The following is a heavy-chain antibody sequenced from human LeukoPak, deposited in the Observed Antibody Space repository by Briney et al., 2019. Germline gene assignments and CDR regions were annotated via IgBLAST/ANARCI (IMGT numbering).Heavy chain of an antibody. Sequence: SETLSLTCAVYGGSFSDYYWTWIRQPPGKGLEWIGEINHSGSTNYNPSLKSRITISVDTSKNQFSLKLSSVTAADTAVYYCARVRMRWSSPLGFDYWGQGTLVTVSS. D-gene: IGHD2-8*01. V-gene: IGHV4-34*01. J-gene: IGHJ4*02. CDR1: GGSFSDYY. CDR2: INHSGST. CDR3: ARVRMRWSSPLGFDY.